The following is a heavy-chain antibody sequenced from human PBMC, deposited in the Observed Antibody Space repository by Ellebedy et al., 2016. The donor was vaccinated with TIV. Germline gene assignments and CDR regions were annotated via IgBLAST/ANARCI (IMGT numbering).Heavy chain of an antibody. CDR1: GFSFDDYT. CDR2: ISWGGGTT. J-gene: IGHJ4*02. CDR3: ARGYRWLPLDY. D-gene: IGHD6-19*01. Sequence: GESLKISCAVSGFSFDDYTVHWVRQAPGQGLEWVSLISWGGGTTHYADSVKGRFTISRDDSENSPYLQMNSLRTEDTALYYCARGYRWLPLDYWGQGTLVTVSS. V-gene: IGHV3-43*01.